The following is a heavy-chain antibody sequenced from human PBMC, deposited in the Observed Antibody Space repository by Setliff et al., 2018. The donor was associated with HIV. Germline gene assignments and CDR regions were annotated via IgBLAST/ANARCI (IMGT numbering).Heavy chain of an antibody. Sequence: SETLSLTCTVSGDSISNNGYYWAWIRQPPGKGLEWIGCVYHRGTTYYNLSLKSRLAMSVDTSKNKFFLKLNSLTAADTAVFYCSLQHGRPMRWFDPWGPGTLVTVSS. CDR2: VYHRGTT. CDR3: SLQHGRPMRWFDP. V-gene: IGHV4-39*01. D-gene: IGHD2-2*01. CDR1: GDSISNNGYY. J-gene: IGHJ5*02.